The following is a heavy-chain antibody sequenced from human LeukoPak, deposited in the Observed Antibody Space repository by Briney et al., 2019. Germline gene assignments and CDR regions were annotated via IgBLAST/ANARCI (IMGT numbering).Heavy chain of an antibody. CDR1: GFTFSSYA. V-gene: IGHV3-23*01. CDR3: ASPAEVVPAAP. D-gene: IGHD2-2*01. Sequence: GGSLRLSCAASGFTFSSYAMSWVRQAPEKGLEWVSAISGSGGSTYYADSVKGRFTISRDNSKNTLYLQMNSLRAEDTAVYYCASPAEVVPAAPWGQGTLVTVSS. CDR2: ISGSGGST. J-gene: IGHJ5*02.